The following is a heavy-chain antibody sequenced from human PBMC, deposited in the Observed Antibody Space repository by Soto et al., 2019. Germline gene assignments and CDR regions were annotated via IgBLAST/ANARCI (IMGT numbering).Heavy chain of an antibody. V-gene: IGHV3-23*01. CDR2: ISGSGGST. Sequence: GGSLRLSCAASGFTFSSYAMSWVRQAPGKGLEWVSAISGSGGSTYYADSVKGRFTISRDNSKNTLYLQMNSLRAEDTAVYYCAKDGPWGTSARSYFDYWGQGTLVTVSS. CDR3: AKDGPWGTSARSYFDY. D-gene: IGHD2-2*01. CDR1: GFTFSSYA. J-gene: IGHJ4*02.